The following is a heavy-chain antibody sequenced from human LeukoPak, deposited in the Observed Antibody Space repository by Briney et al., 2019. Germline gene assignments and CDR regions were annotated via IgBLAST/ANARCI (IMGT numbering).Heavy chain of an antibody. CDR2: ISGSGGST. Sequence: QSGGSLRLSCAASGFTLSSYAMSWVRQAPGKGLEWVSAISGSGGSTYYADSVKGRFTISRDNSKNTLYLQMNSLRAEDTAVYYCAKNVGISYYFDYWGQGTLVTVSS. D-gene: IGHD7-27*01. J-gene: IGHJ4*02. CDR3: AKNVGISYYFDY. V-gene: IGHV3-23*01. CDR1: GFTLSSYA.